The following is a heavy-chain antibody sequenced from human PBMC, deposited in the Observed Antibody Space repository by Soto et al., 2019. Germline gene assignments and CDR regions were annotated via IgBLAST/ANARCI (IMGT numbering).Heavy chain of an antibody. CDR1: GFIFSTHW. Sequence: EVQRVESGGGLVKPGGSLRLSCAASGFIFSTHWMTWARQGPGKGLEWLDTIKPDAGVAYYADSVKGRFTISRDNAKNSLYLQMNSLRDDDTAVYYCANDGGWHLGYWGQGTLVTVSS. V-gene: IGHV3-7*01. J-gene: IGHJ4*01. D-gene: IGHD6-19*01. CDR2: IKPDAGVA. CDR3: ANDGGWHLGY.